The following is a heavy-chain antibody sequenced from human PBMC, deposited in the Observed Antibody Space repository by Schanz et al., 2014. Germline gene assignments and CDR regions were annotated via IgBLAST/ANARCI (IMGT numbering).Heavy chain of an antibody. V-gene: IGHV3-23*01. CDR1: GFTFSSYA. CDR2: ISGSGGTT. J-gene: IGHJ4*02. D-gene: IGHD2-15*01. CDR3: ARDRGYCSGGSCLTFDY. Sequence: EGQLLESGGGLIQPGGSLRLSCAASGFTFSSYAMSWVRQAPGRGLEWVSGISGSGGTTHYADSVEGRFTISRDNSKNTLYLQMNTLRAEDTAVYYCARDRGYCSGGSCLTFDYWGQGTLVTVSS.